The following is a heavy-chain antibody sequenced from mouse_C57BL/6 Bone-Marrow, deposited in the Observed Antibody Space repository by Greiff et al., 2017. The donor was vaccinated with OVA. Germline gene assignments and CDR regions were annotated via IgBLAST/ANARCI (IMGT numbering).Heavy chain of an antibody. Sequence: QVQLQQPGAELVMPGASVKLSCKASGYTFTSYWMHWVKQRPGQGLEWIGEIDPSDSYTNYNQKFKGKATLTVDTSSSTAYMQLSSLTSEDAAVYYCARRDGYYLYYAMDDWGQGTSVTVSS. CDR3: ARRDGYYLYYAMDD. CDR2: IDPSDSYT. V-gene: IGHV1-69*01. CDR1: GYTFTSYW. J-gene: IGHJ4*01. D-gene: IGHD2-3*01.